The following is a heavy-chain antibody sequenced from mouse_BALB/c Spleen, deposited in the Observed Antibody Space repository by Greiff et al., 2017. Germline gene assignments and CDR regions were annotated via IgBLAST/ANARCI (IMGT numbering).Heavy chain of an antibody. CDR3: ARRGSSLHFDY. D-gene: IGHD1-1*01. J-gene: IGHJ2*01. Sequence: QVQLKQSGAELAKPGASVKMSCKASGYTFTSYWMHWVKQRPGQGLEWIGYINPSTGYTEYNQKFKDKATLTADKSSSTAYMQLSSLTSEDSAVYYCARRGSSLHFDYWGQGTTLTVSS. CDR2: INPSTGYT. CDR1: GYTFTSYW. V-gene: IGHV1-7*01.